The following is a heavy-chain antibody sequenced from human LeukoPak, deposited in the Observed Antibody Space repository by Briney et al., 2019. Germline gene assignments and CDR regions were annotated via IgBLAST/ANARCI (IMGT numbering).Heavy chain of an antibody. CDR1: GFSFNSPG. Sequence: PGGSLRLSCTASGFSFNSPGMNWVRQAPGKGLEWVSSINGESTFKVYADSVKGRFTISRDNARNSLYLQMNSLRAEDTAVYYCAKYQTGTWTSYDSSDIWGQGTLVTVSS. CDR3: AKYQTGTWTSYDSSDI. D-gene: IGHD1-7*01. CDR2: INGESTFK. J-gene: IGHJ3*02. V-gene: IGHV3-21*01.